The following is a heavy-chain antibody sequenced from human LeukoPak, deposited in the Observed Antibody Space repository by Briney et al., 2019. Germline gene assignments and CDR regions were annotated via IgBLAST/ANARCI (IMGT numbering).Heavy chain of an antibody. D-gene: IGHD5/OR15-5a*01. CDR2: INPNGGVT. CDR1: GYTFSDNY. J-gene: IGHJ4*02. Sequence: ASVKVSCKASGYTFSDNYIHWVRQAPGQGLEWMGIINPNGGVTTYAQKFQGRVTMTRDTSTSTIYMDLSSLKSGDTAVYYCARDSEEVSALDYWGQGTLVTVSS. V-gene: IGHV1-46*01. CDR3: ARDSEEVSALDY.